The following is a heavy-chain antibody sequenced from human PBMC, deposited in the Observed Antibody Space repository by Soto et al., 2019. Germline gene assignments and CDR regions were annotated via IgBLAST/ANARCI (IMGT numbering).Heavy chain of an antibody. Sequence: GGSLRLSCAVSGFTVNNNYMSWVRQAPGKGLEWVSVIYSGGNTDYAESVRGRFTVSRDTSKNTLYLQMNSLRAEDTAIYYCMRYSSYYGAGRGDLDYWGQGTLVTVSS. J-gene: IGHJ4*02. CDR3: MRYSSYYGAGRGDLDY. CDR2: IYSGGNT. V-gene: IGHV3-66*01. CDR1: GFTVNNNY. D-gene: IGHD3-10*01.